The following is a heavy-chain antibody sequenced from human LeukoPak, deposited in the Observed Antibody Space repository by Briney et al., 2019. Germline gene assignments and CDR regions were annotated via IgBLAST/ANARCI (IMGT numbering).Heavy chain of an antibody. Sequence: GGSLRLSCAASGFTFSSYEMNWVRQAPGKGLEWVSYISSSGSAIYYADSVKGRFTISRDNAKNSLYLQMNSLRAEDTAVYYCAELGVTMIGGVWGKGTTVTISS. V-gene: IGHV3-48*03. CDR1: GFTFSSYE. J-gene: IGHJ6*04. CDR3: AELGVTMIGGV. D-gene: IGHD3-10*02. CDR2: ISSSGSAI.